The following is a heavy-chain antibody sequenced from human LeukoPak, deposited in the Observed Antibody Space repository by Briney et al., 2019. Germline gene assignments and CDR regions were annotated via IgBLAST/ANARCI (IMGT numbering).Heavy chain of an antibody. V-gene: IGHV3-48*04. CDR2: ISSSSSTI. D-gene: IGHD1-26*01. CDR1: GFPFSSYS. Sequence: GAPRLSFAASGFPFSSYSMNWVRPAPGKGVEWVSYISSSSSTIYYADSVKGRFTISRDNAKNSLYLQMNSLRAEDTAVYYCAREVSGSYYDDAFDIWGQGTMVTVSS. J-gene: IGHJ3*02. CDR3: AREVSGSYYDDAFDI.